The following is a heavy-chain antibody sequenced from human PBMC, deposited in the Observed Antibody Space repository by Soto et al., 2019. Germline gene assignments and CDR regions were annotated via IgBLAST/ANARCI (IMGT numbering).Heavy chain of an antibody. CDR3: TRDDIVLLPPAADAFDI. CDR1: GFTFSDSS. Sequence: HPGGSLRLSCAASGFTFSDSSIHWVRQASGKGLEWVGRIRSKANSYATAYAVSVKGRFTISRDDSKNTAYLQMNSLEPEDTAIYYCTRDDIVLLPPAADAFDIWGQGTMVTVSS. D-gene: IGHD2-2*01. V-gene: IGHV3-73*01. CDR2: IRSKANSYAT. J-gene: IGHJ3*02.